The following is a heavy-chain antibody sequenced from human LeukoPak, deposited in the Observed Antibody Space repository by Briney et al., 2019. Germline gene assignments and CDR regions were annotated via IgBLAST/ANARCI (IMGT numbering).Heavy chain of an antibody. Sequence: GGSLRLSCAASGFTFSSYAMHWVRQAPGKGLEWVAVISYDGSNKYYADSVKGRFTISRDNSKNTLYLQMNSLRAEDTAVYYCAREGTMVRGVTLDAFDIWGQGTMVTVSS. D-gene: IGHD3-10*01. V-gene: IGHV3-30-3*01. CDR1: GFTFSSYA. CDR2: ISYDGSNK. CDR3: AREGTMVRGVTLDAFDI. J-gene: IGHJ3*02.